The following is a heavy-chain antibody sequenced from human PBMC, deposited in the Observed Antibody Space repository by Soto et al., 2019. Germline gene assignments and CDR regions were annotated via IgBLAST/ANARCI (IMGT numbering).Heavy chain of an antibody. V-gene: IGHV4-59*01. CDR1: AGSISSYY. J-gene: IGHJ4*02. Sequence: SETLSLTCSVSAGSISSYYWSWIRQPPGKGLEWIANIHHSGITNYNPSLKSRVTMSVNTSKNQFSLKLSSVTAADTAVYYCARGNPWDYWGQGTLVTVSS. CDR2: IHHSGIT. CDR3: ARGNPWDY. D-gene: IGHD1-1*01.